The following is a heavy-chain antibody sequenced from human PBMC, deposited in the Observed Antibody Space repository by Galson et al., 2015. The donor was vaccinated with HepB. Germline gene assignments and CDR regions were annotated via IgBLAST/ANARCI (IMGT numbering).Heavy chain of an antibody. V-gene: IGHV1-18*04. CDR2: ISAYNGNT. CDR1: GYTFTSYG. Sequence: QSGAEVKKPGASVKVSCKASGYTFTSYGISWVRQAPGQGLEWMGWISAYNGNTKYAQKFQGRVTMTTDTSTSTAYMELRSLRSDDTAVYFCARGSGDSSMPSDYYYYYGMDVWGQGTTVTVSS. CDR3: ARGSGDSSMPSDYYYYYGMDV. J-gene: IGHJ6*02. D-gene: IGHD2/OR15-2a*01.